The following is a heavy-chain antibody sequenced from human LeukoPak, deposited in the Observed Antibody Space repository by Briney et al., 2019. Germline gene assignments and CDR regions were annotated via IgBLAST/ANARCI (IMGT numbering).Heavy chain of an antibody. D-gene: IGHD2-15*01. J-gene: IGHJ6*02. CDR3: ARVSRYCSGGSCYGYYYYYGMDV. CDR2: MNPNSGNT. Sequence: ASVKVSCKASGYTFTSYDINWVRQATGQGLEWMGWMNPNSGNTGYAQKFQGRVTMTRNTSISTAYMELSSLRSEDMAVYYCARVSRYCSGGSCYGYYYYYGMDVWGQGTTVTVSS. V-gene: IGHV1-8*01. CDR1: GYTFTSYD.